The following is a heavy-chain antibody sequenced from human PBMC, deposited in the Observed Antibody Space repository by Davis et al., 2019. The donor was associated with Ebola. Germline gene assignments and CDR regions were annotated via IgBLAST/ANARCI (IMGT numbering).Heavy chain of an antibody. CDR1: GFTFSDYS. CDR3: ARLAIAARLYYYYYYGMDV. J-gene: IGHJ6*02. Sequence: PGGSLRLSCAASGFTFSDYSMNWVRQAPGKGLEWVSSISGTSVYIYYADSVKGRFTISRDSWKNTLYLQMNSLRAEDTAVYYCARLAIAARLYYYYYYGMDVWGQGTTVTVSS. V-gene: IGHV3-21*01. D-gene: IGHD6-6*01. CDR2: ISGTSVYI.